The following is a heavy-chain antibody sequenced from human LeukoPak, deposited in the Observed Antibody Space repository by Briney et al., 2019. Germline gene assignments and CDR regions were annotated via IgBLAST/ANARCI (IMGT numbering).Heavy chain of an antibody. J-gene: IGHJ4*02. CDR3: ARHLFGSGYYPDY. D-gene: IGHD3-22*01. V-gene: IGHV4-39*01. CDR1: GGSISSSSYY. Sequence: SETLSLTCTVSGGSISSSSYYWGWIRQPPGNGLEWIGTIYYHGSTYYNPSLKSRVTISVDTSKNQFSLKLTSVTATDTAVYYCARHLFGSGYYPDYWGQGTLVTVSS. CDR2: IYYHGST.